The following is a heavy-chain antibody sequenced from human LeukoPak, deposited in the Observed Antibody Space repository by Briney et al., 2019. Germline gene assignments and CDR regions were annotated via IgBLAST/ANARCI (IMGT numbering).Heavy chain of an antibody. CDR3: ARDKGGYWYFDL. J-gene: IGHJ2*01. CDR1: GFSFSSYS. D-gene: IGHD1-26*01. CDR2: ISSSSTYI. Sequence: GGSLRLSCAVSGFSFSSYSMNGVRQAPGKGLEWVSSISSSSTYIYYADSVKGRFTISRDNAKNSLSLQMNSLRAEDTAVYYCARDKGGYWYFDLWGRGTLVTVSS. V-gene: IGHV3-21*01.